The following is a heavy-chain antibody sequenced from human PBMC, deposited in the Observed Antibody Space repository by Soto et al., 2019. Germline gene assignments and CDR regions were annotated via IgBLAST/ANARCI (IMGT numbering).Heavy chain of an antibody. J-gene: IGHJ4*02. CDR3: AKPLLRGRDDY. Sequence: LSLSFAASGLTFSGYAMSLVRQAPGKGLEWVSAISGSGGSTYYADSVKGRFTISRDNSKNTLYLQMNSLRAEDTAVYYCAKPLLRGRDDYWGQGTLVTVSS. CDR1: GLTFSGYA. CDR2: ISGSGGST. V-gene: IGHV3-23*01.